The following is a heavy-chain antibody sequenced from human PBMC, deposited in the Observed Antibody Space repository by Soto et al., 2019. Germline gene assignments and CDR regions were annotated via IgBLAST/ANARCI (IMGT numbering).Heavy chain of an antibody. CDR3: ARGGTVTPRPEYFQR. Sequence: GGSLRLSCAASGFTFSNYVINWVRQAPGKGLEWVSAISGSGISPYHADSVKGRFTISRDISKNTVYLQMNSLRAEDTAVYYCARGGTVTPRPEYFQRWGQGTQVTVSS. D-gene: IGHD4-17*01. J-gene: IGHJ1*01. CDR2: ISGSGISP. CDR1: GFTFSNYV. V-gene: IGHV3-23*01.